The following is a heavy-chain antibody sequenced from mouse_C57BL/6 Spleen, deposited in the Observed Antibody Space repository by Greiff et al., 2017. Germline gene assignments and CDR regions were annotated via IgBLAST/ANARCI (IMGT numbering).Heavy chain of an antibody. D-gene: IGHD3-2*02. CDR2: INPYNGGT. CDR1: GYTFTDYY. Sequence: EVQLVESGPVLVKPGASVKMSCKASGYTFTDYYMNWVKQSHGKSLEWIGVINPYNGGTSYNQKFKGKATLTVDKSSSTAYMELNSLTSEDSAVYYCAVAQATYYFDYWGQGTTLTVSS. J-gene: IGHJ2*01. CDR3: AVAQATYYFDY. V-gene: IGHV1-19*01.